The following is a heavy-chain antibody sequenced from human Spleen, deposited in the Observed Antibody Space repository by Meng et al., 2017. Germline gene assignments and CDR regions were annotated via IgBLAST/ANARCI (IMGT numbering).Heavy chain of an antibody. CDR1: GFSFDDYG. CDR3: AREPREYFVVVPAGVFDY. Sequence: GESLKISCAASGFSFDDYGVSWVRQAPGKGLEWVSGINWNGGNTGYADSVKGRFTISKDNAKNSLYLQMNSPRAEDTAVYYCAREPREYFVVVPAGVFDYWGQGTLVTVSS. J-gene: IGHJ4*02. V-gene: IGHV3-20*04. CDR2: INWNGGNT. D-gene: IGHD2-2*01.